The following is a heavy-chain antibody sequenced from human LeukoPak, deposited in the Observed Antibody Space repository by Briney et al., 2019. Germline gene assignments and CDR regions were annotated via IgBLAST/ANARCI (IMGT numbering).Heavy chain of an antibody. CDR2: LSYSGNT. V-gene: IGHV4-59*01. CDR3: PRASRGDSCGFGEH. J-gene: IGHJ1*01. CDR1: GASMSTYY. D-gene: IGHD5-18*01. Sequence: NPAESLSLTCTLSGASMSTYYWSWIRQPPGKGLEWIGYLSYSGNTNYTPDLKTRVHMSVDTSTNDYSLKLKSATPADTVVYYCPRASRGDSCGFGEHWGQGTLVPVFS.